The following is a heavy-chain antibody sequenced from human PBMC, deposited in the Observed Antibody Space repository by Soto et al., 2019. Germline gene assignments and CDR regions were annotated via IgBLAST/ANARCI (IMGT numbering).Heavy chain of an antibody. Sequence: EVQLVQSGGGLVQPGGSLRLSCVGSGFTFTDFYMNWVRQAPGKGLEWVANIRPDGTETHYVESVRARFTTSRDNAKISLFLPTISLRAGDTALYYCAGWGGQDYNYWGQGILVTVSS. CDR2: IRPDGTET. V-gene: IGHV3-7*03. J-gene: IGHJ4*02. CDR1: GFTFTDFY. CDR3: AGWGGQDYNY. D-gene: IGHD4-4*01.